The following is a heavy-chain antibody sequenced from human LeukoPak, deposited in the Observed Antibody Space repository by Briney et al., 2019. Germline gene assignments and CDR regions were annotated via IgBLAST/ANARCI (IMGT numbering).Heavy chain of an antibody. V-gene: IGHV3-23*01. D-gene: IGHD2-15*01. J-gene: IGHJ4*02. CDR2: ISDTGNT. CDR3: AKAPVTTCRGAFCYPFDY. Sequence: PGGSLRLSCAASGFTLSSYAMSWVRQAPGKGLECVSAISDTGNTYHADSVKGRFTISRDSSKNTLFLQMNRLRPEDAAVYYCAKAPVTTCRGAFCYPFDYWGLGTLVTVSS. CDR1: GFTLSSYA.